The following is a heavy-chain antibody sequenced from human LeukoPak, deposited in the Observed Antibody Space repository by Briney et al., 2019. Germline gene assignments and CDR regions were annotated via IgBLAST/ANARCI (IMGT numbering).Heavy chain of an antibody. Sequence: GGSLRLSCAASGFTFSSYDMHWVRQATGKGLEWVSAIGTAGDTYYPGSVKGRFTISRENAKNSLYLQMNSLRAEDTAVYYCARDGYSGYDYPDAFDIWGQGTMVTVSS. CDR3: ARDGYSGYDYPDAFDI. D-gene: IGHD5-12*01. CDR2: IGTAGDT. J-gene: IGHJ3*02. CDR1: GFTFSSYD. V-gene: IGHV3-13*01.